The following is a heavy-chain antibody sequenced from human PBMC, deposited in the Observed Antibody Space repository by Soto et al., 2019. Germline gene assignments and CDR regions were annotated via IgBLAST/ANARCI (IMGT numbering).Heavy chain of an antibody. CDR1: GYTFTSYD. CDR3: ARASLNYDFGSGLRKENYYYYYGMDV. Sequence: QVQLVQSGAEVKKPGASVKVSCKASGYTFTSYDINWVRQATGQGLEWMGWMNPNSGNTGYAQKFQGRVTMTSNTSISTAYMELSSLRSEDTAVYYCARASLNYDFGSGLRKENYYYYYGMDVWGQGTTVTVSS. V-gene: IGHV1-8*01. D-gene: IGHD3-3*01. CDR2: MNPNSGNT. J-gene: IGHJ6*02.